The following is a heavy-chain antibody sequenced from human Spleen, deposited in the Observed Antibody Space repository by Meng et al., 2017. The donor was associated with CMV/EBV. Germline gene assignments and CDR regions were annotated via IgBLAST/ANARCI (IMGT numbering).Heavy chain of an antibody. V-gene: IGHV3-21*01. D-gene: IGHD6-19*01. Sequence: GGSLRLSCAASGFSFSGYNMNWVRQAPGKGLEWVSSISGSSIYIYYADSVKGRFTISRDNAKNSLYLQMNSLRAEDTALYYCARDSSGWYYFDYWGQGTLVTVSS. CDR3: ARDSSGWYYFDY. J-gene: IGHJ4*02. CDR1: GFSFSGYN. CDR2: ISGSSIYI.